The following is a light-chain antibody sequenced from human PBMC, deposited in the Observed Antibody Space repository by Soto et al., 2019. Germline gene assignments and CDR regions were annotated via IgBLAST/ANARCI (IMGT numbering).Light chain of an antibody. J-gene: IGLJ2*01. CDR2: SND. V-gene: IGLV1-44*01. CDR3: AAWDDRLSAVV. Sequence: QSVLTQPPSASGTPGQRVTISCSGSSSNIGSNTVNWYQQLPGTAPKLLIYSNDQRPSGVPERFSGSKSGTSASLAISGLQSEDEADYYCAAWDDRLSAVVFGGGTKVTVL. CDR1: SSNIGSNT.